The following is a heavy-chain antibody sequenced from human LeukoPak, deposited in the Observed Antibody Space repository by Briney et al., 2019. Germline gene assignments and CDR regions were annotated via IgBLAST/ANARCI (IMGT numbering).Heavy chain of an antibody. CDR2: IYHSGST. D-gene: IGHD2-2*01. CDR1: GYSISSGYY. Sequence: PSETLSLTCTVSGYSISSGYYWGWIRQPPGKGLEWIGGIYHSGSTYYNPSLKSRVTISVDTSKNQFSLKLSSVTAADTAVYYCARDPSIVVVPAAIDYWGQGTLVTVSS. J-gene: IGHJ4*02. V-gene: IGHV4-38-2*02. CDR3: ARDPSIVVVPAAIDY.